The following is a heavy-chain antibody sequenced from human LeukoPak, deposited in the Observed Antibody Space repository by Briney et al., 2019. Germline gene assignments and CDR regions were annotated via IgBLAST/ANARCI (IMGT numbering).Heavy chain of an antibody. D-gene: IGHD3-10*01. Sequence: GESLRTSCKGSGYSFNSYWIGWVRQMPGKGLEWMGIINPGDSDTKYSPSFQGQVTISADRSINTAYLQWSSLKASDTAMYYCARRSGSGNFLIDYWGQGTLVTVSS. CDR2: INPGDSDT. V-gene: IGHV5-51*01. CDR3: ARRSGSGNFLIDY. CDR1: GYSFNSYW. J-gene: IGHJ4*02.